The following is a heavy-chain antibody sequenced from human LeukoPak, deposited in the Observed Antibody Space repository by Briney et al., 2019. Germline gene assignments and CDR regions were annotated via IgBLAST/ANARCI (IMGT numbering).Heavy chain of an antibody. V-gene: IGHV1-18*01. D-gene: IGHD5-12*01. CDR3: ARTPEWLRLRYYYYGMDV. Sequence: WVRQXPXQXLEWMGWISAYNGNTNYAQKLQGRVTMTTDTSTGTAYMELRSLRSDDTAVYYCARTPEWLRLRYYYYGMDVWGQGTTVTVSS. CDR2: ISAYNGNT. J-gene: IGHJ6*02.